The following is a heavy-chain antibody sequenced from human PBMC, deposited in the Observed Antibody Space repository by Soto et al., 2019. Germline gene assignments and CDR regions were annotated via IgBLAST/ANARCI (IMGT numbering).Heavy chain of an antibody. J-gene: IGHJ5*02. CDR2: INHSGST. V-gene: IGHV4-34*01. D-gene: IGHD3-3*01. CDR3: ASGDYDFSSGYPNWFDP. CDR1: GGSFSGYY. Sequence: KPSETLSLTCAVYGGSFSGYYWIWIRHPPGKGLEWIVEINHSGSTNYNPSLKSRVTISVDTSKNQFSLKLSSVTAADTAVYYCASGDYDFSSGYPNWFDPWGQGTLVTVSS.